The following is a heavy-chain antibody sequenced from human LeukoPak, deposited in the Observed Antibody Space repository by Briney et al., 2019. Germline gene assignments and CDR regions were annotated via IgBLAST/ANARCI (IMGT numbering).Heavy chain of an antibody. Sequence: ASVKVSRKASGYTFTSYAMHWVRQAPGQRLEWMGWINAGNGNTKYSQKFQGRVTITRDTSASTAYMELSSLRSEDTAVYYCARLRGRLAAAGLFDPWGQGTLVTVSS. CDR1: GYTFTSYA. D-gene: IGHD6-13*01. J-gene: IGHJ5*02. CDR3: ARLRGRLAAAGLFDP. CDR2: INAGNGNT. V-gene: IGHV1-3*01.